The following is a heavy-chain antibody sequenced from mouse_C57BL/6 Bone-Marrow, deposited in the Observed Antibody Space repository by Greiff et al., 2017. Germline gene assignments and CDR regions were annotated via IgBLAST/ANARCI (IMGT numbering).Heavy chain of an antibody. CDR3: ARTKKNGGGAMDY. J-gene: IGHJ4*01. CDR2: IYPRSGNT. CDR1: GYTFTSYG. V-gene: IGHV1-81*01. Sequence: QVQLQQSGAELARPGASVKLSCKASGYTFTSYGISWVKQRAGQGLEWIGEIYPRSGNTYYNEKFKGKATLTADKSSSTAYMELRSLTSEDSAVYFCARTKKNGGGAMDYWGQGTSVTVSS.